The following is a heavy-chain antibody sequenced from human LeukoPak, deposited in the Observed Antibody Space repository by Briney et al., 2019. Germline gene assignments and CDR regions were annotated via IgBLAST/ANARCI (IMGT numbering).Heavy chain of an antibody. D-gene: IGHD3-3*01. J-gene: IGHJ5*02. Sequence: SETLSLTCAVYGGSFSGYYWSWIRQPPGKGLEWIGEINHSGSTNYNPSLKSRVTISVDTSKNQFSLKLSSVTAADTAVYYCVRGVGLRFLEWLSWFRSNWFDPWGQGTLVTVSS. CDR2: INHSGST. V-gene: IGHV4-34*01. CDR1: GGSFSGYY. CDR3: VRGVGLRFLEWLSWFRSNWFDP.